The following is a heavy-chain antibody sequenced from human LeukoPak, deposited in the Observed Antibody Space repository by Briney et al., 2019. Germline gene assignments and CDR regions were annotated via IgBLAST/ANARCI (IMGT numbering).Heavy chain of an antibody. CDR1: GFTFSSYA. CDR3: AKTSQGHPPYYCSMDV. V-gene: IGHV3-23*01. CDR2: IGGSGTST. J-gene: IGHJ6*02. Sequence: GGSLRLSCAASGFTFSSYAMIWVRQAPGKGLECVSAIGGSGTSTFYADSVKGRFTISRDNSKNTLYLQMNSLRAEDTAVYYCAKTSQGHPPYYCSMDVWGQGTTVTVSS.